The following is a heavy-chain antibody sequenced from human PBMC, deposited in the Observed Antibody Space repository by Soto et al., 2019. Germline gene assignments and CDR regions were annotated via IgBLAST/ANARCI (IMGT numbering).Heavy chain of an antibody. D-gene: IGHD2-2*01. Sequence: QVQLQESGPGLVKPSETLSLICSVSDDSLSSTSYYWSWIRQPPGKGLEWIGFVHFSGSIHYKASLKSRATISVDTSMKQISLNRTSLTAADTAVYFCGRGGDAHKMGRHWGQVTLVTVSS. V-gene: IGHV4-61*01. J-gene: IGHJ1*01. CDR1: DDSLSSTSYY. CDR2: VHFSGSI. CDR3: GRGGDAHKMGRH.